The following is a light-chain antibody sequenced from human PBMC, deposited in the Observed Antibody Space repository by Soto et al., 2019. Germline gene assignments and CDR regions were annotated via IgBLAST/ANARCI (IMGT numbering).Light chain of an antibody. CDR1: SSDVGGYNY. J-gene: IGLJ2*01. CDR3: SSYAGSNVI. CDR2: EVS. Sequence: SALTQPPSASGSPGQSVTISCTGTSSDVGGYNYVSWYQQHSGKAPKLMIYEVSKRPSGVPDRFSGYKSGNTASLTVSGLQAEDEADYYCSSYAGSNVIFGGGTKLTVL. V-gene: IGLV2-8*01.